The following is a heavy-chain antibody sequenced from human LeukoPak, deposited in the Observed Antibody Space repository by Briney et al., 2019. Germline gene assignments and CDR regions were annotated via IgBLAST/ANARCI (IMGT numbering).Heavy chain of an antibody. CDR3: ARLINSGWKGNVFDI. V-gene: IGHV4-39*01. Sequence: KSSETLSLTCTVSGGSISSSSYYWGWIRQPPGKGLEWIGIIYYSGSTYYNPSLKSRITISVDTSKNQFSLKLSSVTAADTAVYYCARLINSGWKGNVFDIWGQGTLVTVSS. J-gene: IGHJ4*02. D-gene: IGHD6-19*01. CDR2: IYYSGST. CDR1: GGSISSSSYY.